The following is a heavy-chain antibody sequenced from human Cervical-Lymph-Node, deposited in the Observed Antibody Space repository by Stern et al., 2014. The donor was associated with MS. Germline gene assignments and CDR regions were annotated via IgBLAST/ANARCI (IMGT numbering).Heavy chain of an antibody. V-gene: IGHV3-48*02. CDR3: ALGGQWLEEDY. CDR1: GFSFSSHS. J-gene: IGHJ4*02. D-gene: IGHD6-19*01. Sequence: EVKLVESGGGLVQPGGSLRLSCAASGFSFSSHSMIWVRQAPGKGLEWFSYITSSSTTTFYADSVKGRFTIFRDNAKNSLYLRMNSLRDEDTAVYYCALGGQWLEEDYWGQGTLVTVSS. CDR2: ITSSSTTT.